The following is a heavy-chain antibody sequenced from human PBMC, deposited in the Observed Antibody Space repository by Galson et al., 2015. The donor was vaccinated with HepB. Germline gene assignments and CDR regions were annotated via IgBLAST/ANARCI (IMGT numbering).Heavy chain of an antibody. V-gene: IGHV1-69*13. CDR2: IIPIFGTA. D-gene: IGHD2-21*02. Sequence: SVKVSCKASGGTFSSYAISWVRQAPGQGLEWMGGIIPIFGTANYAQKFQGRVTITADESTSTAYMELSSLRSEDTAVYYCARGGVVVTRGGDYFDYWGQGTLVTVSS. CDR1: GGTFSSYA. CDR3: ARGGVVVTRGGDYFDY. J-gene: IGHJ4*02.